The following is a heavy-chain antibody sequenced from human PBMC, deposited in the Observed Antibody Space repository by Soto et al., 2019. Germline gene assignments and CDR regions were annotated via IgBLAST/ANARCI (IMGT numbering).Heavy chain of an antibody. J-gene: IGHJ6*02. CDR3: AREGNSYSGMDV. CDR1: GYTFTSYY. CDR2: IKLSGGST. V-gene: IGHV1-46*01. Sequence: QVQLMQSGAEVKKPGASVRGSCVASGYTFTSYYMHWVRQAPGQGLEWLGVIKLSGGSTTYAQRFQGRVTVTRDTSTSTVYMELRSLRSEDTAVYHCAREGNSYSGMDVWGQGTTVTV.